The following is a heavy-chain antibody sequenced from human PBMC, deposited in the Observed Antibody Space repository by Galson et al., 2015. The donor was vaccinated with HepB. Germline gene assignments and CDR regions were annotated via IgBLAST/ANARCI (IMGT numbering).Heavy chain of an antibody. J-gene: IGHJ6*03. CDR3: AKVLSYHYYYYMDV. Sequence: SLRLSCAASGFTFSSYGMHWVRQAPGKGLEWVAVISYDGSNKYYADSVKGRFTISRDNSKNTLYLQMNSLRAEDTAVYYGAKVLSYHYYYYMDVWGKGTTLTVS. CDR2: ISYDGSNK. CDR1: GFTFSSYG. V-gene: IGHV3-30*18.